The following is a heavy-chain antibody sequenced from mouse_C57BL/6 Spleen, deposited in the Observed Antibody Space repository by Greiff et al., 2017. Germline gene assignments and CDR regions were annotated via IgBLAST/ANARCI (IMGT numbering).Heavy chain of an antibody. CDR3: AEGTAQAPPDY. CDR1: GYTFTSYG. Sequence: QVQLQQSGAELARPGASVKLSCKASGYTFTSYGISWVKQRPGQGLEWIGEIYPRSGNTYYNEKFKGKATLTADKSSSTAYMELRSLTSEDSAVYFCAEGTAQAPPDYWGQGTTLTVSS. CDR2: IYPRSGNT. D-gene: IGHD3-2*02. V-gene: IGHV1-81*01. J-gene: IGHJ2*01.